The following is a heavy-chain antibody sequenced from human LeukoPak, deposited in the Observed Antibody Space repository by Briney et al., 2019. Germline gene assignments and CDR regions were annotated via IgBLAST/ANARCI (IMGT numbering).Heavy chain of an antibody. CDR2: IGGSGVRT. D-gene: IGHD3-22*01. CDR3: ARGQTYYYDSSGYLDAFDI. V-gene: IGHV3-23*01. J-gene: IGHJ3*02. CDR1: GSTLTTYG. Sequence: GSLRLSCSASGSTLTTYGMNWVRQAPGKGLEWVSGIGGSGVRTYYADSVKGRFTISRDNSRNTVYLQMKSLRDEDTAVYYCARGQTYYYDSSGYLDAFDIWGQGTMVTVSS.